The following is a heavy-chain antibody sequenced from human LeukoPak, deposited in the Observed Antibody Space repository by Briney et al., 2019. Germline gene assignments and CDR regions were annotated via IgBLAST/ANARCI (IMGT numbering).Heavy chain of an antibody. CDR2: ISYDGSNK. Sequence: RGSLRLSCAASGFTFSSYAMHWVRQAPGKGLEWVAVISYDGSNKYYADSVKGRFTISRDNSKNTLYLRMNSLRAEDTAVYYCAREGVVAARGAFDIWGQGTMVTVSS. CDR1: GFTFSSYA. V-gene: IGHV3-30-3*01. CDR3: AREGVVAARGAFDI. D-gene: IGHD2-15*01. J-gene: IGHJ3*02.